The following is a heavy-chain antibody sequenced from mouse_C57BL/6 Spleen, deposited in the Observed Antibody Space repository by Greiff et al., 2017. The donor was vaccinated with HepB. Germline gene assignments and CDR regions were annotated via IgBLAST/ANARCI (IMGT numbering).Heavy chain of an antibody. V-gene: IGHV1-64*01. D-gene: IGHD2-4*01. CDR1: GYTFTSYW. Sequence: QVQLKQPGAELVKPGASVKLSCKASGYTFTSYWMHWVKQRPGQGLEWIGMIHPNSGSTNYNEKFKSKATLTVDKSSSTAYMQLSSLTSEDSAVYYCARSMDYDGYFDVWGTGTTVTVSS. J-gene: IGHJ1*03. CDR2: IHPNSGST. CDR3: ARSMDYDGYFDV.